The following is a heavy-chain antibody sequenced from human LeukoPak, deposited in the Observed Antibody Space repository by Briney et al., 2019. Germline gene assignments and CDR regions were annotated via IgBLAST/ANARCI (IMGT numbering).Heavy chain of an antibody. CDR2: IYYSGST. D-gene: IGHD3-3*01. Sequence: SETLSLTCTVSGGSISSYYWSWIRQPPGKRLEWIGYIYYSGSTNYNPSLKSRVTISVDTSKNQFSLKLSSVTAADTAVFYCARVASGYDVFDIWGQGTMVTVSS. CDR3: ARVASGYDVFDI. CDR1: GGSISSYY. J-gene: IGHJ3*02. V-gene: IGHV4-59*01.